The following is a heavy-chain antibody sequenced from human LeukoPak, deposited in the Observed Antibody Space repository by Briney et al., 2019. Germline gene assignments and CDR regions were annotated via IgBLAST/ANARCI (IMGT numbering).Heavy chain of an antibody. CDR3: AGNYYDSSGYDY. D-gene: IGHD3-22*01. Sequence: SETLSLTCAVYGGSFSGYYWSWIRQPPGKGLEWIGSIYYSGSTYYNPSLKSRVTISVDTSKNQFSLKLSSVTAADTAVYYCAGNYYDSSGYDYWGQGTLVTVSS. CDR2: IYYSGST. CDR1: GGSFSGYY. J-gene: IGHJ4*02. V-gene: IGHV4-34*01.